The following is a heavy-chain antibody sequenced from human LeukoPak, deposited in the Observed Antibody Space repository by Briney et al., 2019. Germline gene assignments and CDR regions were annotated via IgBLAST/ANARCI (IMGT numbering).Heavy chain of an antibody. CDR1: GFTFSSYW. Sequence: QPGGSLRLSCAASGFTFSSYWMHWVRQAPGKGLVWVSRIDTDGSFTSYADSVRGRFTISRDNAKNTLYLQMSSLRAEDTAVYYCIRGAVGAPGNDYWGQGTLVTVSS. D-gene: IGHD1-26*01. CDR3: IRGAVGAPGNDY. CDR2: IDTDGSFT. J-gene: IGHJ4*02. V-gene: IGHV3-74*01.